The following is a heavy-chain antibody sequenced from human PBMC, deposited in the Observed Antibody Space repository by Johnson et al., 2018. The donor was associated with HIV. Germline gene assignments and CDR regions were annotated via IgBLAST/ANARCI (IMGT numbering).Heavy chain of an antibody. Sequence: MQLVESGGGLVQPGRSLRLSCAASGFTFDDYAMHWVRQAPGKGLEWVSGIYSGGNTYYADPVKGRFTISRGNSKNTLYLQMNSLRAEDTAVYYCARDPIGGAFDIWGQGTMVIVSS. D-gene: IGHD3-16*01. J-gene: IGHJ3*02. CDR1: GFTFDDYA. CDR2: IYSGGNT. V-gene: IGHV3-66*01. CDR3: ARDPIGGAFDI.